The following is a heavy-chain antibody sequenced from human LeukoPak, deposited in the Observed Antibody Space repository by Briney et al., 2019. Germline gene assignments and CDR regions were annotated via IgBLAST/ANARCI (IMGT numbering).Heavy chain of an antibody. D-gene: IGHD5-18*01. Sequence: GSSVRVSCKASGGTFSSYAISWVRQAPGQGLEWMGGIIPIFGTANYAQKFQGRVTITADESTSTAYMELSSLRSEDTAMYYCARAFGRGYSYSYGVYWGQGTLVTVSS. V-gene: IGHV1-69*01. CDR2: IIPIFGTA. CDR3: ARAFGRGYSYSYGVY. J-gene: IGHJ4*02. CDR1: GGTFSSYA.